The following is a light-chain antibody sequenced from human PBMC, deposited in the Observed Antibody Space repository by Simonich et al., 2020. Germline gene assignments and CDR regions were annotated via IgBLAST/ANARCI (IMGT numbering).Light chain of an antibody. V-gene: IGLV6-57*01. CDR3: QSYDSSSWV. J-gene: IGLJ3*02. CDR2: EDN. Sequence: NFMLTQPHSVSESPGKTVTISCTRSSGSIASNYVQWYQQRPGSSPTTVIYEDNQIPSGVPDRCSGSIDSSSNSASLTISGLKTEDEADYYCQSYDSSSWVFGGGTKLTVL. CDR1: SGSIASNY.